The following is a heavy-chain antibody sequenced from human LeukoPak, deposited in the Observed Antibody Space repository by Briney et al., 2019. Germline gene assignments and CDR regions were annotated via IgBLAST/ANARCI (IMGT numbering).Heavy chain of an antibody. Sequence: GASVKVSCKASGYAFISYYIHWVRQAPGQGLEWMGIINPSDGSTTYAQKFQGRVTMTRDTSTSTVYMELSSLRSEDTAVYYCASVPGVGATPSEYFQHWGQGTLVTVSS. CDR2: INPSDGST. CDR3: ASVPGVGATPSEYFQH. D-gene: IGHD1-26*01. V-gene: IGHV1-46*01. CDR1: GYAFISYY. J-gene: IGHJ1*01.